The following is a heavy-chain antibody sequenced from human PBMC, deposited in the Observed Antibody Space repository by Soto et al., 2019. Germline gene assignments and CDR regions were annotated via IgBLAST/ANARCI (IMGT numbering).Heavy chain of an antibody. CDR1: GYTFTSYD. V-gene: IGHV1-8*01. CDR3: AREVGSRRLDS. J-gene: IGHJ4*02. CDR2: MHPNSGNT. D-gene: IGHD1-26*01. Sequence: QVQLVQSGAEVKKPGASVKVSCKASGYTFTSYDINGVRQATRQGLEWMGWMHPNSGNTGYAQKFHGRVTMTRNTSISTAYMELSSLRSEYTAVYYWAREVGSRRLDSWGQGTLVTVSS.